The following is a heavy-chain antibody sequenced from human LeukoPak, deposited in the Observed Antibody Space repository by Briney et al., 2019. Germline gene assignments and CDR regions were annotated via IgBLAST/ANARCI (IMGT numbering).Heavy chain of an antibody. CDR1: GYTFTGYY. D-gene: IGHD6-19*01. V-gene: IGHV1-2*02. J-gene: IGHJ4*02. Sequence: ASVKVSCKASGYTFTGYYMHWVRQAPGQGVEWMGWINPNSGGTNYAQKFQGRVTMTRDTSISTAYRELSRLRSDDTAVYYCARDHSSGWYPPGTFDYWGQGTLVTVSS. CDR2: INPNSGGT. CDR3: ARDHSSGWYPPGTFDY.